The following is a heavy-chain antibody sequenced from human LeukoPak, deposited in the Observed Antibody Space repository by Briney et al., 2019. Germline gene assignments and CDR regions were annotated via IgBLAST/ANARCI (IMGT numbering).Heavy chain of an antibody. CDR1: GYTFTSYA. V-gene: IGHV7-4-1*02. Sequence: ASVKVSCKASGYTFTSYAMNWVRQAPGQGLEWMGWINTNTGNPTYAQGFTGRFVFSLDTSVSTAYLQISSLKAEDTAVYYCASVEARYDYVWGSYRYPSLDFDYWGQGTLVTVSS. D-gene: IGHD3-16*02. CDR3: ASVEARYDYVWGSYRYPSLDFDY. J-gene: IGHJ4*02. CDR2: INTNTGNP.